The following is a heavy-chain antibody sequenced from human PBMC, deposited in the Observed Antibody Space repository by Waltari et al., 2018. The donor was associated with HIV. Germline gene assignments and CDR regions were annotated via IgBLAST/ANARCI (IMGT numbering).Heavy chain of an antibody. D-gene: IGHD3-10*01. V-gene: IGHV1-8*01. CDR2: MNPNSGAT. CDR1: GYTFSNHD. CDR3: ARTDRGVNGQEFDY. Sequence: QVQLVQSGAEVKKPGASVRVSCTASGYTFSNHDMNWVRQASGQGLEWMGWMNPNSGATGYAQKFQGRVSMTRSTSIRTAYMELSSLTSEDTAVYYCARTDRGVNGQEFDYWGQGTLVTVSS. J-gene: IGHJ4*02.